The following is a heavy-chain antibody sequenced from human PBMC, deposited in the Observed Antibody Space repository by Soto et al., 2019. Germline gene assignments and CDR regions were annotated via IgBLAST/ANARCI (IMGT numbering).Heavy chain of an antibody. J-gene: IGHJ6*02. CDR3: VRSYHYYDFWGGGSRGGYFYGMDV. V-gene: IGHV3-7*01. Sequence: GVLLRLSDTSSKLTFISYCMTLVRQAPGKGLEWVANIKGDGSEKYYVDSVKGRFTISRDNAKDSLYLQMNSLRAEDTAVYYCVRSYHYYDFWGGGSRGGYFYGMDVWGQGTTVTVSS. CDR2: IKGDGSEK. D-gene: IGHD3-3*01. CDR1: KLTFISYC.